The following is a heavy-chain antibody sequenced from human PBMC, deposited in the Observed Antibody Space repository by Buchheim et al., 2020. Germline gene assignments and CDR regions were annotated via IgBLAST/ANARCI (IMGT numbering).Heavy chain of an antibody. V-gene: IGHV4-39*07. J-gene: IGHJ6*02. CDR1: GGSISSSSYY. CDR2: IYYSGST. D-gene: IGHD3-10*01. CDR3: ARASYYYGSGRRGYYGMDV. Sequence: QLQLQESGPGLVKPPETLSLTCTVSGGSISSSSYYWGWIRQPPGKGLEWIGSIYYSGSTYYNPSLKSRVTISVDTSKNQFSLKLSSVTAADTAVYYCARASYYYGSGRRGYYGMDVWGQGTT.